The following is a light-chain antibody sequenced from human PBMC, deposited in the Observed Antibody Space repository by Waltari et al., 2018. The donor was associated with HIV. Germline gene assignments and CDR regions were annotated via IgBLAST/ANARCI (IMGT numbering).Light chain of an antibody. CDR1: NSDISDYNY. CDR3: SSFAGTHKL. J-gene: IGLJ2*01. CDR2: EVT. V-gene: IGLV2-8*01. Sequence: QSALTPSPSASGSPGQSVNISCSGANSDISDYNYVSLYQHHSDRPPKLIIFEVTKRPSGVPDRFPGSKSGNTASLFVSGLQPEDEATYFCSSFAGTHKLFGGGTKLTVL.